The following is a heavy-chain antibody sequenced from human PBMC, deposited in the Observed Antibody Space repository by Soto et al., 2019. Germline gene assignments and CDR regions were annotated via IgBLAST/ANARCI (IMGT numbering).Heavy chain of an antibody. CDR1: GYTFTSDY. J-gene: IGHJ4*02. CDR3: ARSVTADY. Sequence: QVQLVQSGAEVKKPGASVKVSCKASGYTFTSDYINWVRQAPGQGVEWMGIINPSGGSTSYAQKFQGRVTLTEDTSTSTVYMALTSLRSDDTAVYYCARSVTADYWGQGTLVIFSS. CDR2: INPSGGST. D-gene: IGHD4-4*01. V-gene: IGHV1-46*03.